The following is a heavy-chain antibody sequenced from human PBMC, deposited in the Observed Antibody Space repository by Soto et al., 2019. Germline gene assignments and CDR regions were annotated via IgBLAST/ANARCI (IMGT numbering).Heavy chain of an antibody. J-gene: IGHJ5*02. D-gene: IGHD6-13*01. V-gene: IGHV4-39*01. CDR2: IYYSGST. Sequence: PSETLSLTCTVSGGSISSSSYYWGWIRQPPGKGLEWIGSIYYSGSTYYNPSLKSRVTISVDTSKNQFSLKLSSVTAADTAVYYCARRAPYSSTDWFDPWGQGTLVTVSS. CDR3: ARRAPYSSTDWFDP. CDR1: GGSISSSSYY.